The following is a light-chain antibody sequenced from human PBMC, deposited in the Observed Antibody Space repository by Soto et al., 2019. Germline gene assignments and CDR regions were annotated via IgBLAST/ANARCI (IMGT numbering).Light chain of an antibody. J-gene: IGKJ1*01. V-gene: IGKV3-20*01. CDR3: QQYGSSTVT. CDR1: QSVSSSY. CDR2: GAS. Sequence: EIVLTQSPGTLSLSPGERATLSCRASQSVSSSYLAWYQQKPGQAPRLLIYGASSRATGIPYRFSGSGSGTDFTLTISSLEPEDFAVYYCQQYGSSTVTFGQGTKVDIK.